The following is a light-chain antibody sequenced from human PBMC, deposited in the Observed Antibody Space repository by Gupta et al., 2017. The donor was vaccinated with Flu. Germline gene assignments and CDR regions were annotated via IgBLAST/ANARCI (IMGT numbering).Light chain of an antibody. V-gene: IGLV3-21*03. Sequence: KTARITGEGNNIDSKSVHWYQQRPGQAPVLVVYDDSDRPSGIPERFSGSNSGNTATLTVSGVEAGDEADYYCQVWDTSSGHSWVFGGGTKLTVL. CDR2: DDS. CDR3: QVWDTSSGHSWV. CDR1: NIDSKS. J-gene: IGLJ3*02.